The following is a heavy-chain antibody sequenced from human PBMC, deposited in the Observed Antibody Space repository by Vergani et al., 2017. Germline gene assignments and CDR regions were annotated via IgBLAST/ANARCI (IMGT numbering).Heavy chain of an antibody. CDR1: GGSISSSSYY. Sequence: QLQLQESGPGLVKPSETLSLTCTVSGGSISSSSYYWGWIRQPPGKGLGWFGSIYYSGSTYYNPSLNSRVTISVDTSKNQFSLKLRSVTAADTAVYYCAGSSTTWRYAFDIWGQGTMVTVSS. J-gene: IGHJ3*02. CDR2: IYYSGST. CDR3: AGSSTTWRYAFDI. V-gene: IGHV4-39*07. D-gene: IGHD2-2*01.